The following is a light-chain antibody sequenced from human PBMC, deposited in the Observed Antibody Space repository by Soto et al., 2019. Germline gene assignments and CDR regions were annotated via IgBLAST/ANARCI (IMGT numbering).Light chain of an antibody. V-gene: IGKV3-15*01. J-gene: IGKJ3*01. Sequence: EIVMTQSPATLSVSPGERATLSCRASQSVSGNLAWYQQKPGQAPRLLIYGTSTRATGIPARFSGSGSGTEFVLTISSLQPEDFAVYYCQQYGSSPRTFGPGTKVDIK. CDR2: GTS. CDR1: QSVSGN. CDR3: QQYGSSPRT.